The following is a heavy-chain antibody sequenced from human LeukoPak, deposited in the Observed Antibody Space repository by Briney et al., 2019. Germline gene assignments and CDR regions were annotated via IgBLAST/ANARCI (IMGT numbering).Heavy chain of an antibody. Sequence: GGSLRLSCVATGFTFSSYYMHWVRQAPGKGPVWVSGINIDGSSITYADSVKGRFTVSRDNAKNTVYLQMNSLRADDTAVYFCARNSGTNRPLDYWGQGTLVTVSS. D-gene: IGHD1-26*01. V-gene: IGHV3-74*01. J-gene: IGHJ4*02. CDR2: INIDGSSI. CDR3: ARNSGTNRPLDY. CDR1: GFTFSSYY.